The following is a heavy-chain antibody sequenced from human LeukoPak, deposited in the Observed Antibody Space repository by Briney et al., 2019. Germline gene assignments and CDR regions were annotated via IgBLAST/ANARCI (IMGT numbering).Heavy chain of an antibody. Sequence: GGSLRLSCATSGFTFSSHSMNWVRQAPGKGLEWVSAISDSDGSTYYADSVKGRFTISRDNSKNTLYLQMNSLRAEDTAVYYCAKDLGSTHYYYGMDVWGQGTTVTVSS. CDR3: AKDLGSTHYYYGMDV. CDR2: ISDSDGST. D-gene: IGHD7-27*01. J-gene: IGHJ6*02. V-gene: IGHV3-23*01. CDR1: GFTFSSHS.